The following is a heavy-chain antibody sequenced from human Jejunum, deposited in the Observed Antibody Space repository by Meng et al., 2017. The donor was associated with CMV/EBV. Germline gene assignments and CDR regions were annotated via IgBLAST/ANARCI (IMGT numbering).Heavy chain of an antibody. V-gene: IGHV7-4-1*02. D-gene: IGHD2/OR15-2a*01. CDR3: ARGGNFDP. CDR1: GHTFSTYT. Sequence: QVRLVTSGSELKKPGASVKVSCKASGHTFSTYTINWVRQAHGRGLEWMGWISTNTGTPTYTQGFTGRFVFSLDTSVSTAYLQISSLKAEDTAVYYCARGGNFDPWGQGTLVTVSS. CDR2: ISTNTGTP. J-gene: IGHJ5*02.